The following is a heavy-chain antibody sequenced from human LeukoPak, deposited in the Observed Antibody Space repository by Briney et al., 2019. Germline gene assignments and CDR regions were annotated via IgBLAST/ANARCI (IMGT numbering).Heavy chain of an antibody. CDR2: ISGSGGDA. V-gene: IGHV3-23*01. D-gene: IGHD6-19*01. Sequence: GGSLRLSCAASGFTFDDYAMHWVRQAPGKGLEWVSGISGSGGDAYYADSVKGRFTISRDNSKNTLYLQMNSLRAEDTAVYYCAKDDHDGEQWPDYWGQGTLVTVSS. CDR1: GFTFDDYA. CDR3: AKDDHDGEQWPDY. J-gene: IGHJ4*02.